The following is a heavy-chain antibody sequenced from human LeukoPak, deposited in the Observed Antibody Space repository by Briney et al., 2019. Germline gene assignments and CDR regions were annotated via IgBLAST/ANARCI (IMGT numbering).Heavy chain of an antibody. J-gene: IGHJ4*02. CDR3: ARGRPRYRSGGSCYLIDY. V-gene: IGHV4-34*01. CDR1: GGSFSGYY. Sequence: SETLSLTCAVYGGSFSGYYWSWIRQPPGKGLEWIGEINHSGSTNYNPSLKSRVTISVDTSKNQFSLKLSSVTAADTAVYYCARGRPRYRSGGSCYLIDYWGQGTLVTVSS. CDR2: INHSGST. D-gene: IGHD2-15*01.